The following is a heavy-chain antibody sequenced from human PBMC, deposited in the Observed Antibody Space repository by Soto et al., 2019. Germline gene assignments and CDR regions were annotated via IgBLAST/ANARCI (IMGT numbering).Heavy chain of an antibody. CDR3: SRVNSTSSLDN. D-gene: IGHD4-4*01. CDR2: IYFSGSA. CDR1: GDSINSGDYY. J-gene: IGHJ4*02. V-gene: IGHV4-30-4*01. Sequence: QLRLQESGPGLVKPSQTLSLTCTVSGDSINSGDYYWSWIRQPPGKGLEWIGYIYFSGSAYLNPSLESRLSISVDTSRNQFSRKLRSVTAADTAIYYCSRVNSTSSLDNWGQGALVSVSS.